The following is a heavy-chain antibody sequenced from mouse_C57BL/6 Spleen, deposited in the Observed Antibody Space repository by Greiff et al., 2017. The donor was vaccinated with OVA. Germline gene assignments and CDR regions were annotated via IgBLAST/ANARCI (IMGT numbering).Heavy chain of an antibody. CDR3: ARRGNYYGSSFWYFDV. CDR2: IYPGDGDT. Sequence: LQESGPELVKPGASVKISCKASGYAFSSSWMNWVKQRPGKGLEWIGRIYPGDGDTNYNGKFKGKATLTADKSSSTAYMQLSSLTSEDSAVYFCARRGNYYGSSFWYFDVWGTGTTVTVSS. V-gene: IGHV1-82*01. J-gene: IGHJ1*03. CDR1: GYAFSSSW. D-gene: IGHD1-1*01.